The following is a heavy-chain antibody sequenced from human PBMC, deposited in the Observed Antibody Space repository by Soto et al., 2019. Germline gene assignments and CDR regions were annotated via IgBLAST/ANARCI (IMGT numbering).Heavy chain of an antibody. V-gene: IGHV3-9*01. CDR2: ISRNSDSI. CDR3: TKVGGLYDFWSGPLHFDL. D-gene: IGHD3-3*01. Sequence: EAQLVESGGGFVQPGRSLRLSCAGSGFIFDDFAIHWVRQAPGKGLEWVSGISRNSDSIGYADSVKGRFTISRDNAKNALYLQMNSLRVEDTALYYCTKVGGLYDFWSGPLHFDLWGQGTLVTVSS. J-gene: IGHJ4*02. CDR1: GFIFDDFA.